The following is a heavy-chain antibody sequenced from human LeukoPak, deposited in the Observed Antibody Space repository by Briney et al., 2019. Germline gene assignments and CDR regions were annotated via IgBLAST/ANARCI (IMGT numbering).Heavy chain of an antibody. CDR3: ATSATYYFDI. J-gene: IGHJ4*02. CDR1: GYTFIAYY. V-gene: IGHV1-2*02. Sequence: ASVKVSCKASGYTFIAYYMHWVRQAPGQGLEWMGWIHPNTGATIYAQKFQGRVSMTEDTSIDTAYMELNSLKSEDTALYYCATSATYYFDIWGQGTLVTVSS. CDR2: IHPNTGAT.